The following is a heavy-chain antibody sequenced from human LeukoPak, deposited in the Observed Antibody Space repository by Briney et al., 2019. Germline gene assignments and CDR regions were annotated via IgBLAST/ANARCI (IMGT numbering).Heavy chain of an antibody. CDR3: ARGSFGYGGHRSYYYYYYMDV. Sequence: SVTVSCKASGGTFSSYAISWVRQAPGQGLEWMGGIIPIFGTANYAQKFQGRVTITTDESTSTAYMEVSSLRSEDTAVYYCARGSFGYGGHRSYYYYYYMDVWGKGTTVTVSS. J-gene: IGHJ6*03. V-gene: IGHV1-69*05. D-gene: IGHD4-23*01. CDR2: IIPIFGTA. CDR1: GGTFSSYA.